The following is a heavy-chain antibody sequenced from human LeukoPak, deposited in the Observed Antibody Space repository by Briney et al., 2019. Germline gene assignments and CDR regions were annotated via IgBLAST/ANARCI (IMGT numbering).Heavy chain of an antibody. J-gene: IGHJ4*02. CDR1: GGSLSSYY. CDR3: ARAIWFGEYDY. CDR2: IYYSGST. V-gene: IGHV4-59*01. D-gene: IGHD3-10*01. Sequence: SETLSLTCTVSGGSLSSYYWSWIRQPPGKGLEWIGYIYYSGSTNYNPSLKSRVTISVDTSKNQFSLKLSSVTAADTAVYYCARAIWFGEYDYWGQGTLVTVSS.